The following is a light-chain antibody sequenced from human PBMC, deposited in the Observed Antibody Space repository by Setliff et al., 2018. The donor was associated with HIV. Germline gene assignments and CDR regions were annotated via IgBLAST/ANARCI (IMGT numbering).Light chain of an antibody. V-gene: IGLV2-23*01. CDR3: CSNTGRNTYV. Sequence: QSALTQPRSVSGSPGQSITISCTGTSGDVGRYNLVSWYQQQPGKPPKLMIYQASKRPSGVSNRFSGSKSGNTASLTISGLQAEDEADYYCCSNTGRNTYVFGTGTKVTVL. CDR1: SGDVGRYNL. CDR2: QAS. J-gene: IGLJ1*01.